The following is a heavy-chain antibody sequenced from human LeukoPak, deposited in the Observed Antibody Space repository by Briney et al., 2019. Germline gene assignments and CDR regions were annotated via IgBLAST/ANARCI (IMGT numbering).Heavy chain of an antibody. D-gene: IGHD6-13*01. J-gene: IGHJ6*02. CDR2: IDTNTGNP. CDR1: GYTFTSYA. CDR3: ARGARWGQQKVIIYGMDI. V-gene: IGHV7-4-1*02. Sequence: SVKVSCKASGYTFTSYAMNWVRQAPGQGLEWMGWIDTNTGNPTYAHGFTGRFVFSLDASVSTAYLQISNLKAEDTAVYYCARGARWGQQKVIIYGMDIWGQGTTVTVSS.